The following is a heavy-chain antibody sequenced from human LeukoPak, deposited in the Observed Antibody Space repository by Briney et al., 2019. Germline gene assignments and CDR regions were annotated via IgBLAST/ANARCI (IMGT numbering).Heavy chain of an antibody. Sequence: PGGSLRLSCAASGFIFSDYYMTWIRQAPGKGLEWVSYISGRATTIYHADSVKGRFTISRDNAQNSLYLQMNSLRAEDTAVYYCARDSGYGGNSGYFDDWGQGTLVTVSS. D-gene: IGHD4-23*01. V-gene: IGHV3-11*04. CDR3: ARDSGYGGNSGYFDD. J-gene: IGHJ4*02. CDR2: ISGRATTI. CDR1: GFIFSDYY.